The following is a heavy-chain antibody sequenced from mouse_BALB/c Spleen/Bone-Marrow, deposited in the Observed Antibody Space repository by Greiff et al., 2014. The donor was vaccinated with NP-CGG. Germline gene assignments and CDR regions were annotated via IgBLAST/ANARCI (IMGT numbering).Heavy chain of an antibody. J-gene: IGHJ1*01. CDR1: GYTFTSYW. Sequence: QVQLKESGAELVKPGASVKMSCKASGYTFTSYWMHWVKQRPGQGLEWIGVIDPFDSYTSYNQKFKGKATLTVDTSSSTAYMQLSSLTSEDSAVYYCTRGDYDWYFDVWGAGTTVTVSS. V-gene: IGHV1S127*01. CDR2: IDPFDSYT. D-gene: IGHD2-4*01. CDR3: TRGDYDWYFDV.